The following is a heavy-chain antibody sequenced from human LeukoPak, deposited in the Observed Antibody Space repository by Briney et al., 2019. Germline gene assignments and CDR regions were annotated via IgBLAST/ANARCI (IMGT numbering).Heavy chain of an antibody. CDR2: ISYGGST. CDR3: ARDGGDGPNY. Sequence: SEALSLTCTVSVVSISSYYGSWIRQPPGKALECIGYISYGGSTNYNPSLNSRATISVDTSKNQFSLKLTSVTAADTAVYYCARDGGDGPNYWGQGTLVTVSS. V-gene: IGHV4-59*01. J-gene: IGHJ4*02. CDR1: VVSISSYY. D-gene: IGHD3-16*01.